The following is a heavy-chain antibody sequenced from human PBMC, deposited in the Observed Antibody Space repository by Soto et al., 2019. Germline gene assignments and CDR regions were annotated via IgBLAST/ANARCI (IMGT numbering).Heavy chain of an antibody. J-gene: IGHJ6*02. CDR1: GFTFNNAW. V-gene: IGHV3-33*08. CDR2: IWYDGSNK. D-gene: IGHD3-9*01. Sequence: GGSLRLSCAASGFTFNNAWMSWVRQAPGKGLEWVAVIWYDGSNKYYADSVKGRFTISRDNSKNTLYLQMNSLRAEDTAVYYCVRSPYTTGYHYGMAVWGPGTTVTVSS. CDR3: VRSPYTTGYHYGMAV.